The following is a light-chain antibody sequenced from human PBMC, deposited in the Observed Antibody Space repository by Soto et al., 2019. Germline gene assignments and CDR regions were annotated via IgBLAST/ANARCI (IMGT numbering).Light chain of an antibody. CDR2: DAS. Sequence: DLQMTHSPSSRSSSVVYSVAITCLACQDISNFVNWYQQIPGKAPKLLTCDASDLETVVPSRFSGTGSGTDFTFTISNVQPEHTASYYCQQYDSLPFTFGPGTKVDIK. V-gene: IGKV1-33*01. CDR1: QDISNF. CDR3: QQYDSLPFT. J-gene: IGKJ3*01.